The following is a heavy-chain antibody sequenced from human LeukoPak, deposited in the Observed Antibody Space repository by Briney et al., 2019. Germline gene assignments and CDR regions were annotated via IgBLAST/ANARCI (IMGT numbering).Heavy chain of an antibody. CDR2: IYHGGNT. CDR3: ASHMAVTGTRGFDY. Sequence: SETLSLTCAVSGGSITSHNWWSWVRQAPGEGLEWIGEIYHGGNTNYNTSLESRVTMSVDKSKNQFSLKVYSVTAADTAVYYCASHMAVTGTRGFDYWGQGTLVTVSS. J-gene: IGHJ4*02. D-gene: IGHD6-19*01. V-gene: IGHV4-4*02. CDR1: GGSITSHNW.